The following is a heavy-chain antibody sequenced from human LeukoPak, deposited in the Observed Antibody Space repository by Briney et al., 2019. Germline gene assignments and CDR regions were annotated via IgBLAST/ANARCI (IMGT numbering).Heavy chain of an antibody. CDR2: IRYDGSNK. CDR1: GFTFSSYG. Sequence: GGSLRLSCAASGFTFSSYGMHWVRQAPGKGLEWVAFIRYDGSNKYYADSVKGRFTISRDNSKNTLYLQMNSLRAEDTAVYYCAKGEHYYDSSGCATPDYWGQGTLVTVSS. V-gene: IGHV3-30*02. D-gene: IGHD3-22*01. J-gene: IGHJ4*02. CDR3: AKGEHYYDSSGCATPDY.